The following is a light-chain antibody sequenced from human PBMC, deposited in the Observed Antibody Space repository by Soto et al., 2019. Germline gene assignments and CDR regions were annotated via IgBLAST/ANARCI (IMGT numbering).Light chain of an antibody. V-gene: IGLV1-44*01. J-gene: IGLJ1*01. CDR2: NSY. CDR1: SSNIGSKT. CDR3: SSWDASLNRYV. Sequence: QSVLTQPPSASGTPGQRVTISCSGSSSNIGSKTVNWYQQLPGTVPKLLIYNSYQRPSGVPDRFSASKSGTSASLAISGLQSEDEADYYCSSWDASLNRYVFGTGSKVTV.